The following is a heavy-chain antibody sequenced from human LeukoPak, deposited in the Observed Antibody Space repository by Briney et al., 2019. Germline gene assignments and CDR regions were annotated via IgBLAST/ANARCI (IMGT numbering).Heavy chain of an antibody. CDR1: GFTFSDHY. CDR3: VALLRGIGY. Sequence: GGSLRLSCAGSGFTFSDHYMDWVRQARGKGLEWIGRSRNEGHSYSTDFAASVRGRASLSRDHSRNSLYLQINSLRTDDTAVYYCVALLRGIGYWGQGTLVTVSS. V-gene: IGHV3-72*01. J-gene: IGHJ4*02. D-gene: IGHD3-10*01. CDR2: SRNEGHSYST.